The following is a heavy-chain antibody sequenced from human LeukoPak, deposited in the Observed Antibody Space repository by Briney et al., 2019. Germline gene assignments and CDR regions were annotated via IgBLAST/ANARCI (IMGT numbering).Heavy chain of an antibody. CDR1: GFTFSSYA. D-gene: IGHD3-10*01. CDR3: AKRPRGNYLDPFDY. J-gene: IGHJ4*02. V-gene: IGHV3-23*01. Sequence: GGSLRLSCAASGFTFSSYAMSWVRQAPGKGLEWVSGISGSGGSTYYADSVKGRFTISRDNSKNRLYLQMNSLRAEDTAVYYCAKRPRGNYLDPFDYWGQGTLVTASS. CDR2: ISGSGGST.